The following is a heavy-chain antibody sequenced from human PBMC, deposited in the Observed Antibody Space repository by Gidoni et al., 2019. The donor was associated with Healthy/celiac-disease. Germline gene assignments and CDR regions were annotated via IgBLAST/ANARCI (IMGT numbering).Heavy chain of an antibody. CDR1: GGTFSSYA. J-gene: IGHJ6*02. CDR3: ARDTYYYDSSGYSVYYYYGMDV. V-gene: IGHV1-69*01. CDR2: IRPFFGSA. Sequence: QVQLVQSGAEVTKPGTSVKVSSKDSGGTFSSYATRWVRQAPGQGVEWLGWIRPFFGSANYAQKFQGRVTLTADESTSTAYMELSSLRSEDTAVYYCARDTYYYDSSGYSVYYYYGMDVWGQGTTVTVSS. D-gene: IGHD3-22*01.